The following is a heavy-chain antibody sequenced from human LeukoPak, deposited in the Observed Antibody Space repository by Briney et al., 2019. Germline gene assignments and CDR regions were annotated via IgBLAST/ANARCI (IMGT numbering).Heavy chain of an antibody. D-gene: IGHD2-2*01. J-gene: IGHJ5*02. Sequence: SVKVSCKASGGTFSSYAISWVRQAPGQGLEWMGGIIPIFGTANYAQKFQGRVTITTDESTSTAYMELSSLRSEDTAVYYCARDKCSSTSCYSRFDPWGQGTLVTVSS. CDR1: GGTFSSYA. CDR3: ARDKCSSTSCYSRFDP. V-gene: IGHV1-69*05. CDR2: IIPIFGTA.